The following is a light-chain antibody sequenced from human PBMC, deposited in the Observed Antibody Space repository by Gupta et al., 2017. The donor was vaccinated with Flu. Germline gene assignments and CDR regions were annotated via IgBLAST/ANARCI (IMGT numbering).Light chain of an antibody. CDR3: AAWDDSLTSYV. V-gene: IGLV1-47*01. Sequence: RVPISCSGSSSNIGSNYVYWYQQLPGTAPKLLIQRNNQRPSGVPDRFSGSKSGTSASLAISGLRSEDEADYYCAAWDDSLTSYVFGTGTKVTVL. CDR1: SSNIGSNY. CDR2: RNN. J-gene: IGLJ1*01.